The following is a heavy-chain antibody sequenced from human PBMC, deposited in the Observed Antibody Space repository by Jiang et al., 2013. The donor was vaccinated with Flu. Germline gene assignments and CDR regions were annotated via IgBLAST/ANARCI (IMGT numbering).Heavy chain of an antibody. CDR1: GFTFSSYA. CDR3: VKGAERIVGALRA. Sequence: ESGGGLVQPGGSLRLSCSASGFTFSSYAMHWVRQAQEGLEYVSAISSNGGSTYYADSVKGRFTISRDNSKNTLYLQMSSLRAEDTAVYYCVKGAERIVGALRAWGQGTLVTVSS. J-gene: IGHJ5*02. CDR2: ISSNGGST. V-gene: IGHV3-64D*06. D-gene: IGHD1-26*01.